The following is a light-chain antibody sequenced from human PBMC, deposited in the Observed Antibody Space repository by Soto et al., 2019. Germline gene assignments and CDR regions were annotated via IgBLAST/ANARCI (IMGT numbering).Light chain of an antibody. J-gene: IGKJ1*01. CDR2: TAS. V-gene: IGKV3-15*01. Sequence: EIVLTQSPGTLSFSPGERATLSCRASQSVSSSYLAWYQQKPGQAPRLLIYTASTRATGIPAKFSASGSGTEFTLTISSLQSEDFAVYYCQQYNKWPQTFGQGTKVDIK. CDR1: QSVSSSY. CDR3: QQYNKWPQT.